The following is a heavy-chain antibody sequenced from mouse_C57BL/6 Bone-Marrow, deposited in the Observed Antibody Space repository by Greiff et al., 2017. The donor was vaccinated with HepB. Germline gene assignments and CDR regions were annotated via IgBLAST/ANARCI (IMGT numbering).Heavy chain of an antibody. D-gene: IGHD2-1*01. V-gene: IGHV5-12*01. Sequence: EVMLVESGGGLVQPGGSLKLSCAASGFTFSDYYMYWVRQTPEKRLEWVAYISNGGGSTYYPDTVKGRFTLSRDNAKNTLYLQMSRLKSEDTAMYYCARLGDGNYDYWGQGTTLTVSS. CDR3: ARLGDGNYDY. CDR2: ISNGGGST. CDR1: GFTFSDYY. J-gene: IGHJ2*01.